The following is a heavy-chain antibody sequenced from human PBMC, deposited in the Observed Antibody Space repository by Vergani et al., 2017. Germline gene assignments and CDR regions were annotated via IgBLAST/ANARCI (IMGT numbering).Heavy chain of an antibody. D-gene: IGHD3-9*01. V-gene: IGHV4-38-2*01. CDR3: ARDAINYDVLTGYYIGLDS. J-gene: IGHJ4*02. CDR1: NSSINSNYN. Sequence: QVQLQESGPGLVQPAETLSLTCVVSNSSINSNYNWGWIRQSPGKRLEWIGTVSHSGSTFSNPSLKSRVTISVDSSKNLFYLILNSVTAADTAVYYCARDAINYDVLTGYYIGLDSWGQGVLVTVSS. CDR2: VSHSGST.